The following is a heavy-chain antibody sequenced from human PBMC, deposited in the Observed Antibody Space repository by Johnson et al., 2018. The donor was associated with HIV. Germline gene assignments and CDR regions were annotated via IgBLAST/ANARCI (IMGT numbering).Heavy chain of an antibody. J-gene: IGHJ3*02. CDR2: IRNDGNT. V-gene: IGHV3-66*01. Sequence: MMLVESGGVVVQPGGSLRLSCAASGFNFDDYAMHWVRQAPGNGLEWVSFIRNDGNTYYADSVKGRFTISRDSSKNTLYLQMDSLRAEDTALYYCVRDDRPDGFDIWGQGTMVTVSS. CDR3: VRDDRPDGFDI. CDR1: GFNFDDYA.